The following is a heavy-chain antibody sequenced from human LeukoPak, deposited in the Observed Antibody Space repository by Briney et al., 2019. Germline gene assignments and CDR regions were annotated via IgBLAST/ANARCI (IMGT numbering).Heavy chain of an antibody. V-gene: IGHV4-30-4*01. D-gene: IGHD2-15*01. J-gene: IGHJ4*02. CDR1: GGSISSGDYY. CDR3: AVSVVAARFYFDY. CDR2: IYYSGST. Sequence: SQTLSLTCTVSGGSISSGDYYWSWIRQPPGTGLEWIGYIYYSGSTYYNPSLKSRVTISVDTSKNQFSLKLSSVTAAGTAVYYCAVSVVAARFYFDYWGQGTLVTVSS.